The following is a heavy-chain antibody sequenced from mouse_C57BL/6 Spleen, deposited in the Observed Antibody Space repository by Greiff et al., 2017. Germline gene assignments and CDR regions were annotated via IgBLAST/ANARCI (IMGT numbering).Heavy chain of an antibody. D-gene: IGHD1-1*01. Sequence: QVQLQQPGAELVKPGASVKLSCKASGYTFTSYWMHWVKQRPGRGLAWIGRIDPNSGGTKYNEKFKSKATLTVDKPSSTAYMQLISLTSEDAAVYYWARKASDYGSSRLDYWGQGTTLTVSS. V-gene: IGHV1-72*01. J-gene: IGHJ2*01. CDR2: IDPNSGGT. CDR1: GYTFTSYW. CDR3: ARKASDYGSSRLDY.